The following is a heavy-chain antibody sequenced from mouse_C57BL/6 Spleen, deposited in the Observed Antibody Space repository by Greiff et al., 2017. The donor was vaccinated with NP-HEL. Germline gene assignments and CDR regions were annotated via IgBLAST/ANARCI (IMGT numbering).Heavy chain of an antibody. J-gene: IGHJ2*01. CDR2: ISSGSSTI. Sequence: VQLQQSGGGLVKPGGSLKLSCAASGFTFSDYGMHWVRQAPEKGLEWVAYISSGSSTIYYADTVKGRFTISRDNAKNTLFLQMTSLRSEDTAMYYCARPNYYGSSFDYWGQGTTLTVSS. D-gene: IGHD1-1*01. V-gene: IGHV5-17*01. CDR3: ARPNYYGSSFDY. CDR1: GFTFSDYG.